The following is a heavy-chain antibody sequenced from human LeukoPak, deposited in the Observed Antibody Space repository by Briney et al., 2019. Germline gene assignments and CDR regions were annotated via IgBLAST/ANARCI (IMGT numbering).Heavy chain of an antibody. CDR3: ARLVAGTYMDV. CDR2: IYYSGST. V-gene: IGHV4-59*08. Sequence: SETLSLTCTVSGGSISSYYWSWIRQPPGKGLEWIGYIYYSGSTNYNPSLKSRVTISVDTSKNQFSLKLSSVTAAGTAVYYCARLVAGTYMDVWGQGTTVTVSS. CDR1: GGSISSYY. J-gene: IGHJ6*02. D-gene: IGHD6-19*01.